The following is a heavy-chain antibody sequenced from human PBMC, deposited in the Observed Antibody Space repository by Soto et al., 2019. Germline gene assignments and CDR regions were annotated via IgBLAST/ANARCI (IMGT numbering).Heavy chain of an antibody. Sequence: QVQLVESGGGVVQPGRSLRLSCAASGFTFSSYAMHWVRQAPGKGLEWVAVISYDGSNKYYADSVKGRFTISRDNSKNTLYLQMNSLRAEDTAVYYCARTDFPITIFGVVTTPNAPIDYWGQGTLVTVSS. J-gene: IGHJ4*02. CDR2: ISYDGSNK. CDR3: ARTDFPITIFGVVTTPNAPIDY. D-gene: IGHD3-3*01. CDR1: GFTFSSYA. V-gene: IGHV3-30-3*01.